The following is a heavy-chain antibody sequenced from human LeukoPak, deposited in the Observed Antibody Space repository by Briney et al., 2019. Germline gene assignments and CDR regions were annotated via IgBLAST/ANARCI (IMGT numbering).Heavy chain of an antibody. CDR2: ISSSSSYI. J-gene: IGHJ3*02. D-gene: IGHD6-19*01. CDR3: ARGPWGAGNGDAFDI. CDR1: GFTFSSYS. V-gene: IGHV3-21*01. Sequence: GGSLRLSCAASGFTFSSYSMNWVRQAPGKGLEWVSSISSSSSYIYYADSVKGRFTISRDNAKNSLYLQMNSLRAEDTAVYYCARGPWGAGNGDAFDIWGQGTMVTVSS.